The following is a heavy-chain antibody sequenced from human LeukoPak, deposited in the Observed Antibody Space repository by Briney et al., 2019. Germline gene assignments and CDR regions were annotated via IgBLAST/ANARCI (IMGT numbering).Heavy chain of an antibody. Sequence: SETLSSSCTVSGGSISSSSYYWGWIRQPPGKGLEWIGSIYYSGSTYYNPSLKSRVTISVDTSKNQFSPKLSSVTAADTAVYYCARQDGGGALYYYDSSGYPDSWGQGTLVTVSS. V-gene: IGHV4-39*01. J-gene: IGHJ4*02. D-gene: IGHD3-22*01. CDR3: ARQDGGGALYYYDSSGYPDS. CDR1: GGSISSSSYY. CDR2: IYYSGST.